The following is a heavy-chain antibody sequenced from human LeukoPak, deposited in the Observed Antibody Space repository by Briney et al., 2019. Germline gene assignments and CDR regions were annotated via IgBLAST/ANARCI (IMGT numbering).Heavy chain of an antibody. Sequence: SGGSLGLSCTASGFTFSSYSMNWVRQAPGKGLEWVSSIDNSSSYIYYADSKKGRFTISRDNAKNSLYLQMNSLRAEDTAVYYCARDTAMATAYFDYWGQGTLVTVSS. D-gene: IGHD5-18*01. CDR3: ARDTAMATAYFDY. J-gene: IGHJ4*02. CDR1: GFTFSSYS. V-gene: IGHV3-21*01. CDR2: IDNSSSYI.